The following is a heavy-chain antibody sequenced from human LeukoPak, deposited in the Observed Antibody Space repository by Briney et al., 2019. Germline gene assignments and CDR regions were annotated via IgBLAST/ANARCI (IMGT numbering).Heavy chain of an antibody. V-gene: IGHV3-21*01. D-gene: IGHD3-22*01. CDR3: ARDLGTTMIVVSYWFDP. J-gene: IGHJ5*02. CDR2: ISSSSSYI. CDR1: GFTFSSYS. Sequence: PGGSLRLSCAASGFTFSSYSMNWVRQAPGKGLEWVSSISSSSSYIYYADSVKGRFTISRDNAKNSLYLQMNSLRAEDTAVYYCARDLGTTMIVVSYWFDPWGQGTLVTVSS.